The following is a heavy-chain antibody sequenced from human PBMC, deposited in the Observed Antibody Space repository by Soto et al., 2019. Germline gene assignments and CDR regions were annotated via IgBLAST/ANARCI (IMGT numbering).Heavy chain of an antibody. CDR2: IYHSGST. V-gene: IGHV4-30-2*01. CDR1: GVSISSGGYS. CDR3: HRENNRLEL. Sequence: SETLSLTCAVSGVSISSGGYSWSWLRQPPGKGLEWIGYIYHSGSTYYNPSLKSRATISVDSTKNQFSLKLSSMTAATTAVYYCHRENNRLELLGQGTLVTVSS. J-gene: IGHJ5*02.